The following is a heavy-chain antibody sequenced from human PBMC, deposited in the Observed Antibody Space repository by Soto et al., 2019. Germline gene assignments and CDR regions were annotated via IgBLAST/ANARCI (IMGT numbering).Heavy chain of an antibody. CDR1: GGSISSGGYS. Sequence: PSETLSLTCAVSGGSISSGGYSWSWIRQPPGKGLEWIGYMYHSGSTYYNPSLKSRVTISIDRSKNQFSLKLSSVTAADTAVYYCARGPDEWGQGILVTVS. V-gene: IGHV4-30-2*01. CDR2: MYHSGST. CDR3: ARGPDE. J-gene: IGHJ4*02.